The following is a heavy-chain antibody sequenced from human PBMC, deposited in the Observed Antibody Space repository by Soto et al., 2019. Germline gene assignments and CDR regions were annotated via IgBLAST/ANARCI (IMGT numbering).Heavy chain of an antibody. D-gene: IGHD6-13*01. CDR1: GFTFSSYD. V-gene: IGHV3-13*01. CDR2: IGTAGDT. Sequence: EVQLVESGGGLVQPGGSLRLSCAASGFTFSSYDMHWVRQATGKGLEWVSAIGTAGDTYYPGSVKGRFTISRENAKNSLYLQMNSLRAGDTALYYCARGSIAAAIDIWGQGTMVTVSS. CDR3: ARGSIAAAIDI. J-gene: IGHJ3*02.